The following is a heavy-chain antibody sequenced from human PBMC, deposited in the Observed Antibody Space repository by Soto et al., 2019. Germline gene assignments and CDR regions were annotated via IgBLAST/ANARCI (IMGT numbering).Heavy chain of an antibody. CDR1: GYTFTGYY. Sequence: ASVKVSCKASGYTFTGYYMHWVRQAPGQGLEWMGWINPNSGGTNYAQKFQGWVTMTRDTSISTAHMELSRLRSDDTAVYYCARERVYDFWSGYRPHYYGMDVWGQGTTVT. V-gene: IGHV1-2*04. J-gene: IGHJ6*02. CDR2: INPNSGGT. D-gene: IGHD3-3*01. CDR3: ARERVYDFWSGYRPHYYGMDV.